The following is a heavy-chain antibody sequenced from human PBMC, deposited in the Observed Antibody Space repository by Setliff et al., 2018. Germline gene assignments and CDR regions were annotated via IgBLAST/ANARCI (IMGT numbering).Heavy chain of an antibody. D-gene: IGHD3-22*01. CDR1: GFTFDDYA. J-gene: IGHJ6*03. CDR2: INWNSGSM. V-gene: IGHV3-20*04. Sequence: PGGSLRLSCAASGFTFDDYAMTWVRQAPGKGLEWVSGINWNSGSMGYADSVKGRFTISRDNAKNSLYLQMNSLRAEDTAVYYCARLALTGYDSSGYYYALDYYYYMDVWGKGTTVTVSS. CDR3: ARLALTGYDSSGYYYALDYYYYMDV.